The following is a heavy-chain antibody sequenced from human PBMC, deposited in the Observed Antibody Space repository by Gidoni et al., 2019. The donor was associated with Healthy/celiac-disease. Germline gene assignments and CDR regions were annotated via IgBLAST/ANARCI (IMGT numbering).Heavy chain of an antibody. D-gene: IGHD2-2*01. CDR2: IIPIFGTA. CDR3: AREVVPAGGFDY. Sequence: QVQLVQSGAEGKKPGSTVKVSGKASGGTFSSYASSWVRQAPGQGLEWMGGIIPIFGTANYAQKFQGRVTITADASTSTAYMELSSLRSEDTAVYYCAREVVPAGGFDYWGQGTLVTVSS. J-gene: IGHJ4*02. V-gene: IGHV1-69*01. CDR1: GGTFSSYA.